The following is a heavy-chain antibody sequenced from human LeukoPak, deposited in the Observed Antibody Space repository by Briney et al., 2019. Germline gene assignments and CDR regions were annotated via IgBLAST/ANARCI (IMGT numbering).Heavy chain of an antibody. CDR3: AKDWSYGGNSWKYFGS. CDR2: ISWRSDSV. D-gene: IGHD4-23*01. V-gene: IGHV3-9*01. J-gene: IGHJ4*02. Sequence: GGSLRLSCAASGFTFDDYAMHWVRQAPGKGLEWVSGISWRSDSVDYAESGKGRFTISRDNAKNSLYLQMNSLRADDTALYYCAKDWSYGGNSWKYFGSWGQGILVTVSS. CDR1: GFTFDDYA.